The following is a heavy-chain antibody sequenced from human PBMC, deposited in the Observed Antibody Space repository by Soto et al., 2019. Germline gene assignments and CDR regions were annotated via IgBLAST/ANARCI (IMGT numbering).Heavy chain of an antibody. D-gene: IGHD3-16*02. CDR3: ARQRTGRLGELSSLHY. CDR1: GGSISSSSYY. J-gene: IGHJ4*02. V-gene: IGHV4-39*01. CDR2: IYYSGST. Sequence: SAETLSLTCTVSGGSISSSSYYWGWIRQPPGKGLEWIGSIYYSGSTYYNPSLKSRVTISVDTSKNQFSLKLSSVTAADTAVYYCARQRTGRLGELSSLHYWGQGTLVTVSS.